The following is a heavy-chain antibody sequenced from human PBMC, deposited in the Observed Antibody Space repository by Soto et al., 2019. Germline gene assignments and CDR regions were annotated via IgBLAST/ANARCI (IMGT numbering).Heavy chain of an antibody. D-gene: IGHD3-10*01. CDR2: ISYDGTNK. J-gene: IGHJ4*02. V-gene: IGHV3-30-3*01. Sequence: QVQLVESGGGVVQPGRSLRLSCEASGFTFSSYAIHWVRQAPGKGLEWVALISYDGTNKYYADSVKGRFTISRDDSKNTLYLQMNSLRAEDSALYYCARARYGSGSYYNLFDYWGQGILVTVSS. CDR3: ARARYGSGSYYNLFDY. CDR1: GFTFSSYA.